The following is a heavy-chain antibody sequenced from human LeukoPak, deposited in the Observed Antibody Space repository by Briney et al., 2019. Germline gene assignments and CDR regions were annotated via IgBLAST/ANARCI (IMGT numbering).Heavy chain of an antibody. V-gene: IGHV3-23*01. Sequence: GGSLRLSCAASGFTVSSNYMSWVRQAPGKGLEWVSAISGSGGSTYYADSVKGRFTISRDNSKNTLYLQMNSLRAEDTAVYYCAKDSSGYLSNDYWGQGTLVTVSS. D-gene: IGHD3-22*01. CDR1: GFTVSSNY. J-gene: IGHJ4*02. CDR3: AKDSSGYLSNDY. CDR2: ISGSGGST.